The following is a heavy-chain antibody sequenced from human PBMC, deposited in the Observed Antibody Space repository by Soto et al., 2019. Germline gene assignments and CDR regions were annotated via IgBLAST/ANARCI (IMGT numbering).Heavy chain of an antibody. CDR2: IIPILGIA. J-gene: IGHJ5*02. V-gene: IGHV1-69*02. CDR3: ASTPGPKHTVP. CDR1: GGTFSSYT. Sequence: QVQLVQSGAEVKKPGSSVKVSCKASGGTFSSYTISWVRQAPGQGLEWMGRIIPILGIANYAQKFQGRVTITADKSTGTAYMELSSLRSEDTAVYYCASTPGPKHTVPWGQGTLVTVSS. D-gene: IGHD7-27*01.